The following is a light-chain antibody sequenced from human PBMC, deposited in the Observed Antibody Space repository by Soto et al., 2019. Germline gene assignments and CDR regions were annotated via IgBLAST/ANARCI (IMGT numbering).Light chain of an antibody. V-gene: IGKV1-12*01. Sequence: DIGMTQSPSSVSASVGDRATITCRASQGISSWLAWYQQKPGQAPKLLIYAASTLPSGVPARFSGSGSGTDFSLTISSLQPEDFAAYYCQQYNSFPLTFGGGTKVEIK. CDR1: QGISSW. CDR3: QQYNSFPLT. J-gene: IGKJ4*01. CDR2: AAS.